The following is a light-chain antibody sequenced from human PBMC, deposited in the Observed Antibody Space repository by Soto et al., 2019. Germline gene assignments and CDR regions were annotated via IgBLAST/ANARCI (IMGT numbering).Light chain of an antibody. Sequence: QSVLTQPPSVSGAPGQRVTISCTGSSSNIGAPYDVHWYRQLPGTAPKLLIYGNTNRPSGVPDRFSGSKSGTSASLAITGLQAEDEADYYCQSFDSSLSGCVFGTGTKLTVL. CDR3: QSFDSSLSGCV. J-gene: IGLJ1*01. CDR2: GNT. V-gene: IGLV1-40*01. CDR1: SSNIGAPYD.